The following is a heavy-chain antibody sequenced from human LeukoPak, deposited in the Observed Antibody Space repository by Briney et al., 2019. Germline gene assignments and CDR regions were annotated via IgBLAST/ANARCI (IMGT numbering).Heavy chain of an antibody. J-gene: IGHJ3*02. Sequence: PSETLSLTCTVSGVSISSSSYYWGWIRQPPGKGLEWIGTIYYSGSTYYNPSLKSRVTMSVDTSKNQFSLKLSSVTAVDTAVYYCARIGPKGRYFDPDSDAFDIWGQGTMVTVSS. CDR3: ARIGPKGRYFDPDSDAFDI. CDR2: IYYSGST. V-gene: IGHV4-39*07. CDR1: GVSISSSSYY. D-gene: IGHD3-9*01.